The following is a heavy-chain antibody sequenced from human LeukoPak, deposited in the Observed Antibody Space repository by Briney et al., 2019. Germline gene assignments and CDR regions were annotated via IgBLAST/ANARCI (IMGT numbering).Heavy chain of an antibody. CDR3: AKAGDCSSTSCLHALFDY. CDR1: GFTFSSYE. Sequence: GGSLRLSCAASGFTFSSYEMNWVRQAPGKGLEWVSYISSSGSTIYYADSVKGRFTISRDNAKNSLYLQMNSLRAEDTAIHYCAKAGDCSSTSCLHALFDYWGQGALVTVSS. J-gene: IGHJ4*02. CDR2: ISSSGSTI. V-gene: IGHV3-48*03. D-gene: IGHD2-2*01.